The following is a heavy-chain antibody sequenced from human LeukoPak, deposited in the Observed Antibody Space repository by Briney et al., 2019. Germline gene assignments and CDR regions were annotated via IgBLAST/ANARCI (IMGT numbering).Heavy chain of an antibody. CDR2: ISGSGVNT. V-gene: IGHV3-23*01. CDR3: ARGGSYLSAFDI. D-gene: IGHD1-26*01. Sequence: GGSLRLSCAASGFTLSNYGMSWVRQPPGKGLEWDSAISGSGVNTYYADSVKGRFTISRDNSKNTLYLQMNSLRAEDTAVYYCARGGSYLSAFDIWGQGTMVTVSS. CDR1: GFTLSNYG. J-gene: IGHJ3*02.